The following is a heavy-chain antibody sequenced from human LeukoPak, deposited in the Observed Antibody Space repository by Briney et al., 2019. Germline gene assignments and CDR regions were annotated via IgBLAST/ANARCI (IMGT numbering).Heavy chain of an antibody. Sequence: SETLSLTCTVSGGSISSYYWSWIREPPGKGLEWIGEINHSGSANYNPSLESRVTISVDTSKNHFSLKLSSVTAADTAVYYCASGQYYDLWSGYYVDWGQGTLVTVSA. CDR2: INHSGSA. J-gene: IGHJ4*02. V-gene: IGHV4-34*01. CDR1: GGSISSYY. D-gene: IGHD3-3*01. CDR3: ASGQYYDLWSGYYVD.